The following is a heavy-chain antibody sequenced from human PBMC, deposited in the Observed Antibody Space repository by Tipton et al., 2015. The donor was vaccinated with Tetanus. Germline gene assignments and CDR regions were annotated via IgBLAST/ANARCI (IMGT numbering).Heavy chain of an antibody. D-gene: IGHD3/OR15-3a*01. Sequence: QMQLVQSGAEVKKPGASVKVSCKASGYTFTHYGVNWVRQAPGQGLEWMGWISPFNENVNYAEKFQGRLPMTTDRSTATVYMDLRSLRSDDTAVYYCARGRGLGPHEYFEHWGQGTLVTVSS. J-gene: IGHJ5*02. CDR3: ARGRGLGPHEYFEH. V-gene: IGHV1-18*01. CDR1: GYTFTHYG. CDR2: ISPFNENV.